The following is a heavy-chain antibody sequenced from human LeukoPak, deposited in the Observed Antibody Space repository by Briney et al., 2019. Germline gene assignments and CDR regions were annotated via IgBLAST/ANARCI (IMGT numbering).Heavy chain of an antibody. J-gene: IGHJ4*02. CDR3: ARGQWLRRRQGIAAAGTYYFDY. CDR2: ISAYNGNT. D-gene: IGHD6-13*01. Sequence: RASVKVSCKASGYTFTSYGISWVRQAPGQGLEWMGWISAYNGNTNYAQKLQGRVTMTTDTSTSTAYMELRSLRSDDTAVYYCARGQWLRRRQGIAAAGTYYFDYWGQGTLVTVSS. CDR1: GYTFTSYG. V-gene: IGHV1-18*01.